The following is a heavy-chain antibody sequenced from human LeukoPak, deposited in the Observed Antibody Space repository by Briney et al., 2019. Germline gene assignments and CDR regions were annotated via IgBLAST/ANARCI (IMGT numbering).Heavy chain of an antibody. J-gene: IGHJ4*02. Sequence: SVKVSSKASGGTFSSYAISWVRQAPGQGLEWMGGIIPIFGTANYAQKFQGRVTITTDESTSTAYMELSSLRSEDTAVYYCASQGVMGADFDYWGQGTLVTVSS. D-gene: IGHD4/OR15-4a*01. V-gene: IGHV1-69*05. CDR3: ASQGVMGADFDY. CDR2: IIPIFGTA. CDR1: GGTFSSYA.